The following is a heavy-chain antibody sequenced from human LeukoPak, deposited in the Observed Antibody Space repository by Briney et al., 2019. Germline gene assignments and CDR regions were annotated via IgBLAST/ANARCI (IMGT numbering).Heavy chain of an antibody. CDR3: ARVAVTGEGDWFDP. CDR1: GYTFSGYF. Sequence: ASVKVSCKASGYTFSGYFMHWVRQAPGQGLEWMGWINPNSGDTNYAQKFQGRVTMTRDTSISTAYMELSRLRSDDTAVYYCARVAVTGEGDWFDPWGQGILVTVSS. D-gene: IGHD6-19*01. V-gene: IGHV1-2*02. J-gene: IGHJ5*02. CDR2: INPNSGDT.